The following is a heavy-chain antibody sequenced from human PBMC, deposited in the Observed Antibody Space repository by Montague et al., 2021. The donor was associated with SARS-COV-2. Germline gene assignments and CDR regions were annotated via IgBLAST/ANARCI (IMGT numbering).Heavy chain of an antibody. J-gene: IGHJ6*02. D-gene: IGHD3-10*01. CDR3: AGGSGIINFYNSGMDV. Sequence: SETLSLTCTVSGGSISSYYWSWIRQPAGKGLEWIGRIYTSGTTNYNPSLKSRVTMSVDTSKNQFSPKLSSVTAADTAVYYCAGGSGIINFYNSGMDVWGQGTTVTVSS. V-gene: IGHV4-4*07. CDR1: GGSISSYY. CDR2: IYTSGTT.